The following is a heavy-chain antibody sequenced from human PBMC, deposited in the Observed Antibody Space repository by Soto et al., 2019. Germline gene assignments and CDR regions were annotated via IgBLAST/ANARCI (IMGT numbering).Heavy chain of an antibody. V-gene: IGHV1-8*01. D-gene: IGHD3-16*01. CDR2: MNPNSGNT. CDR1: RYTFISYD. CDR3: ARGQEVWWNAGPLGLHGLDV. J-gene: IGHJ6*02. Sequence: QVQLVQSGAEVKKSGASVKVSCKASRYTFISYDINWVRQATGKGLEWMGRMNPNSGNTGYAQKFQGRITMTRNTSTNTAYMELSSLRSEDTAVYYCARGQEVWWNAGPLGLHGLDVWGQGTTVTVSS.